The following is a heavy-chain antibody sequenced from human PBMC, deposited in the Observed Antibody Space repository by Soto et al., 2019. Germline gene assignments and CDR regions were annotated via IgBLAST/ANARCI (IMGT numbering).Heavy chain of an antibody. J-gene: IGHJ4*02. Sequence: GESMKISCKGSGYSFTSYWIGWVRQMPGKGLEWMGIIYPGDSDTRYSPSFQGQVTISADKSISTAYLQWSSLKASDTAMYYCAAVEMATITLFDYWGQGTLVTVSS. CDR3: AAVEMATITLFDY. CDR2: IYPGDSDT. D-gene: IGHD5-12*01. V-gene: IGHV5-51*01. CDR1: GYSFTSYW.